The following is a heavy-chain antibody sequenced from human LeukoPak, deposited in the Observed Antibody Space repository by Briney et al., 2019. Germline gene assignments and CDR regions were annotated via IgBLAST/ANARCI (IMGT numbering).Heavy chain of an antibody. Sequence: ASVKVSCKASGFTYTDYDMHWVRQAPGQGPEWMGWINPNSGGTTYEQKFQGRVTMTSDTSTSTAFMELYSLRSDDTAVYYCARPPGRDGYNRYDYWGQGTLVTVSS. D-gene: IGHD5-24*01. V-gene: IGHV1-2*02. CDR3: ARPPGRDGYNRYDY. CDR1: GFTYTDYD. J-gene: IGHJ4*02. CDR2: INPNSGGT.